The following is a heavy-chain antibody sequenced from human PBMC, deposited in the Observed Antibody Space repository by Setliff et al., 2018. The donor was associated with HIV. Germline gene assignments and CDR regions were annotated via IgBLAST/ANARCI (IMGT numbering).Heavy chain of an antibody. Sequence: GGSLRLSCAASGFASSSYAMSWVRQAPGKGLEWVSRISGGATNTYYADSVRGRFTISSDNSKNTIYLKMNSQRAEDTALYYWAKAQRGLWTGAEYFYYYYMDVWGKGTTVTVSS. CDR3: AKAQRGLWTGAEYFYYYYMDV. CDR1: GFASSSYA. V-gene: IGHV3-23*01. J-gene: IGHJ6*03. CDR2: ISGGATNT. D-gene: IGHD3-3*01.